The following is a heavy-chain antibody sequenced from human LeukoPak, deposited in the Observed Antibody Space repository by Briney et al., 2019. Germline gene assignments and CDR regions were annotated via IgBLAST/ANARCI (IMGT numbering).Heavy chain of an antibody. CDR3: ARGTRDYYDSSGYGSDAFDI. D-gene: IGHD3-22*01. CDR2: ISAYNGNT. CDR1: GYTFTSYG. V-gene: IGHV1-18*01. J-gene: IGHJ3*02. Sequence: GASVKVSCKASGYTFTSYGISWVRQAPGQGLEWMGWISAYNGNTNYAQKLQGRVTMTTDTSTSTAYMELRSLRSDDTAVYYCARGTRDYYDSSGYGSDAFDIWGQGTMVTVSS.